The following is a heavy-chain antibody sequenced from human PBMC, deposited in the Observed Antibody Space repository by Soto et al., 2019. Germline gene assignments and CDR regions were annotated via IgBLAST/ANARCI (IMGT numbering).Heavy chain of an antibody. CDR2: IYSGGST. V-gene: IGHV3-66*01. J-gene: IGHJ6*03. CDR3: ARYIVLMVYASYYYMDV. Sequence: GGSLRLSCAASGLTVSSNYMSWVRQATGKGLEWVSVIYSGGSTYYADSVKGRFTISRDNSKNTLYLQMNSLRAEDTAVYYCARYIVLMVYASYYYMDVWGKGTTVTVSS. CDR1: GLTVSSNY. D-gene: IGHD2-8*01.